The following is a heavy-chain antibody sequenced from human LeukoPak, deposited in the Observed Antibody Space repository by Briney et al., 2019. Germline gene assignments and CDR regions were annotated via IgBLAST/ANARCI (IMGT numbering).Heavy chain of an antibody. Sequence: SETLSLTCTVSGVSIRSYYWSWIRQPPGKGLEWIGYIYSSGSTNYSPSLKSRVTISVDTSKNQFSLKLNSVTAADTAVYYCARMYSGTSYYFDYWGQGTLVTVSS. CDR2: IYSSGST. CDR3: ARMYSGTSYYFDY. D-gene: IGHD1-26*01. V-gene: IGHV4-59*01. J-gene: IGHJ4*02. CDR1: GVSIRSYY.